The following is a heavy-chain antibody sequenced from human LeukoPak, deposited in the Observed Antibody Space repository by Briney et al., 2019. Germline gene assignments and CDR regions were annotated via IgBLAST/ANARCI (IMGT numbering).Heavy chain of an antibody. CDR2: ISSSSSYI. CDR1: GFTFSSYS. V-gene: IGHV3-21*01. D-gene: IGHD3-3*01. Sequence: GGSLRLSCAASGFTFSSYSMNWVRQAPGKGLEWVSSISSSSSYIYYADSVKGRFTISRDNAKNSLYLQMNSLRAEDTAVYYCARERRVYYVFGSVYYTGIDYYYGMDVGGKGTTVTVPS. J-gene: IGHJ6*04. CDR3: ARERRVYYVFGSVYYTGIDYYYGMDV.